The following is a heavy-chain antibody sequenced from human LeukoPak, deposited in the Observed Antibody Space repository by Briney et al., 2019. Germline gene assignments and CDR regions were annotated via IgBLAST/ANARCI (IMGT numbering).Heavy chain of an antibody. D-gene: IGHD3-22*01. J-gene: IGHJ3*02. CDR2: TSGSGSST. Sequence: PGGSLRLSCAASGFTFSSYAMTWVRQAPGKGLEWVSGTSGSGSSTYYADSVKGRFTISRDNSKNTLYLQMNSLRAEDTAVYHCAKGRYYYDNSDAFEIWGQGTMVTVSS. CDR3: AKGRYYYDNSDAFEI. CDR1: GFTFSSYA. V-gene: IGHV3-23*01.